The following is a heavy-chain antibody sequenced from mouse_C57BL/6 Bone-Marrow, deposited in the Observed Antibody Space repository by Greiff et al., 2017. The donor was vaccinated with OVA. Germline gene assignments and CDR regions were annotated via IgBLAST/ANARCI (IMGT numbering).Heavy chain of an antibody. D-gene: IGHD1-1*01. V-gene: IGHV14-3*01. CDR2: IDPANDNT. J-gene: IGHJ4*01. CDR3: ARGNFGSSFYAMDY. CDR1: GFNIKNTY. Sequence: VQLQQSVAELVRPGASVKLPCTASGFNIKNTYMHWVKQRPEQGLEWIGRIDPANDNTKYAPKFQGKATMTADTSSNTAYLQLSSLSSEGTAVYCCARGNFGSSFYAMDYWGQGTSVTVSS.